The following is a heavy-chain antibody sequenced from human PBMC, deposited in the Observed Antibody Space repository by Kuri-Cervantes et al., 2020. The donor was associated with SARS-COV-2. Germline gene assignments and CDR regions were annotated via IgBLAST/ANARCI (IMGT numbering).Heavy chain of an antibody. V-gene: IGHV3-21*01. J-gene: IGHJ4*02. D-gene: IGHD3-22*01. CDR2: ISSSSYI. Sequence: GGSLRLSCAASGFTFSSYSMNWVRQAPGKGLEWVSSISSSSYIYYADSVKGRFTISRDNSKNTLYLQMNSLRAEDTAVYYCAKNYDSSGYPDYWGQGTLVTVSS. CDR1: GFTFSSYS. CDR3: AKNYDSSGYPDY.